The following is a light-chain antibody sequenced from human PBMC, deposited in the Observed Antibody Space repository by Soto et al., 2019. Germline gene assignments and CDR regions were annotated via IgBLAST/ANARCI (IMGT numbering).Light chain of an antibody. CDR3: QSYDDSLSGWV. CDR2: ANN. V-gene: IGLV1-40*01. CDR1: SSNIGAGYG. J-gene: IGLJ3*02. Sequence: QSVLTQPTSVSGTPGQRVTISCTGSSSNIGAGYGVHWYQQLPGTAPKLLIDANNNRPSGVPDRFSGSKSGTSASLAITGLQAEDEADYHCQSYDDSLSGWVFGGGTKLTVL.